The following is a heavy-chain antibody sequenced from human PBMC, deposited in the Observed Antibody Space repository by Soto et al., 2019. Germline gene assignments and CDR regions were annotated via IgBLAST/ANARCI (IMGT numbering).Heavy chain of an antibody. Sequence: ASVKVSCKASGYTFTSYGISWVRQAPGQGLEWMGWISAYNGNTNYAQKLQGRVTMTTDTSTSTAYMELRSLRSDDTAVYYCARTLYDILTGYYPDYWGQGTLVTVSS. V-gene: IGHV1-18*01. D-gene: IGHD3-9*01. CDR1: GYTFTSYG. CDR3: ARTLYDILTGYYPDY. J-gene: IGHJ4*02. CDR2: ISAYNGNT.